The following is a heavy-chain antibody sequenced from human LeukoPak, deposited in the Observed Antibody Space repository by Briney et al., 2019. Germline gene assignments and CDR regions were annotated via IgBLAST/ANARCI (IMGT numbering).Heavy chain of an antibody. CDR1: GYTFTDYY. V-gene: IGHV1-2*02. D-gene: IGHD2-2*02. CDR3: ARDLRVCSSTSCYRSYY. J-gene: IGHJ4*02. Sequence: ASVKVSCKASGYTFTDYYMHWVRQAPGQGLEWMGWINPNTGATDYAQKFQGRVTMTRDPSISTAYMELNRLRSGDTALYYCARDLRVCSSTSCYRSYYWGQGTLVTVSS. CDR2: INPNTGAT.